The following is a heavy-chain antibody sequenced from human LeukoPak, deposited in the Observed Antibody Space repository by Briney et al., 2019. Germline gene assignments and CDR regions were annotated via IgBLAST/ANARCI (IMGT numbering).Heavy chain of an antibody. CDR2: INHSGST. CDR1: GGSFSGYY. CDR3: ARTDQLLSDNWFDP. D-gene: IGHD2-2*01. Sequence: PSETLSLTCAVYGGSFSGYYWSWVRQPPGKGLEWIGEINHSGSTNYNPSLKSRVTISVDTSKNQFSLKLSSVTAADTAVYYCARTDQLLSDNWFDPWGQGTLVTVSS. J-gene: IGHJ5*02. V-gene: IGHV4-34*01.